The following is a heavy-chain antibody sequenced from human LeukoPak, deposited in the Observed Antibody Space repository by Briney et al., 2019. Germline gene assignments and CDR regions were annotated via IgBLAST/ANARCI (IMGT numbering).Heavy chain of an antibody. V-gene: IGHV4-4*07. Sequence: SETLSLTCTVSGASISSYYWNWIRQPAGKGLEWIGRIYTSGSTDYNPSLKSRVTMSVDSSKNQFSLKLSSVTAADTAAYYCATGAYCGGDCFDAFDIWGQGTMVTISS. D-gene: IGHD2-21*01. J-gene: IGHJ3*02. CDR1: GASISSYY. CDR2: IYTSGST. CDR3: ATGAYCGGDCFDAFDI.